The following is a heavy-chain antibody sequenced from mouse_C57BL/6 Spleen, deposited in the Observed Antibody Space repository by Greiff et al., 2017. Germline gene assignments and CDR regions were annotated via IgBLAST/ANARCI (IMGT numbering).Heavy chain of an antibody. J-gene: IGHJ4*01. CDR1: GFTFSGDA. CDR2: ISDGGSYT. V-gene: IGHV5-4*01. Sequence: EVKVVESGGGLVKPGGSLKLSCAASGFTFSGDAMSWVRQTPEKRLEWVETISDGGSYTYYPANVKGRFTISRDNAKNTLYLQMNHLKSEDTAMYYGAIEDDYDDYYAMGDWGNRPSVTVAT. CDR3: AIEDDYDDYYAMGD. D-gene: IGHD2-4*01.